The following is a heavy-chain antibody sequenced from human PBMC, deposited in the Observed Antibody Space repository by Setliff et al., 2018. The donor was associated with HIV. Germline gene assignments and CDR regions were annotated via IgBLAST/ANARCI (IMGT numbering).Heavy chain of an antibody. Sequence: VYGESFNDYYWSWIRLPPGKGLEWIGEINHYGSGNYNPSLKSRVTISVDTSKNQFSLRLTSVTAADTAVYYCARSISLLRGPLGDVFDIWGQGTMVTVSS. CDR2: INHYGSG. CDR3: ARSISLLRGPLGDVFDI. CDR1: GESFNDYY. J-gene: IGHJ3*02. V-gene: IGHV4-34*01. D-gene: IGHD3-10*01.